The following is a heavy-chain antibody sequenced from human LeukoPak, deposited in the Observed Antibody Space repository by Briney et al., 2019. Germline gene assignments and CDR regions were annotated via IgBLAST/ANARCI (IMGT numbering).Heavy chain of an antibody. Sequence: PGGSLRLSCAASGFTFSSYAMSWVRQARGKGLEWDSAIRGSGGRTYYADSVKDRFTISRDNTKNTLYLKMNSLRAEDTAVYYCAKEGSDDFCSGYYYLYWGQGTLVTVSS. CDR1: GFTFSSYA. CDR2: IRGSGGRT. D-gene: IGHD3-3*01. V-gene: IGHV3-23*01. CDR3: AKEGSDDFCSGYYYLY. J-gene: IGHJ4*02.